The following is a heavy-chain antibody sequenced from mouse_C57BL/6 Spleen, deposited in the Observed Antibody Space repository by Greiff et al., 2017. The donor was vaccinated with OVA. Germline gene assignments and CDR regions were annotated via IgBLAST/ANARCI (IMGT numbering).Heavy chain of an antibody. Sequence: DVKLVESEGGLVQPGRSMKLSCTASGFTFSDYYMAWVRQVPEKGLEWVANINYDGSSTYYLDSLKSRFIISRDNAKNILYLQMSSLKSEDTATYYCARAYDYDGAMDYWGQGTSVTVSS. CDR3: ARAYDYDGAMDY. J-gene: IGHJ4*01. D-gene: IGHD2-4*01. CDR1: GFTFSDYY. CDR2: INYDGSST. V-gene: IGHV5-16*01.